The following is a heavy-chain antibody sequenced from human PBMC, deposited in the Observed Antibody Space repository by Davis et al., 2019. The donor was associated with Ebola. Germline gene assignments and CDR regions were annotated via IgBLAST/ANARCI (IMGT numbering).Heavy chain of an antibody. D-gene: IGHD3-22*01. Sequence: MPSETLSLTCVVYGGSFSGYYWSWIRQPPGKGLEWIGEINHSGSTNYNPSLKSRVTISVDTSKNQFSLKLSSVTAADTAVYYCARGPYYYDSSGYYYGRGDAFDIWGQGTMVTVSS. CDR1: GGSFSGYY. J-gene: IGHJ3*02. CDR3: ARGPYYYDSSGYYYGRGDAFDI. CDR2: INHSGST. V-gene: IGHV4-34*01.